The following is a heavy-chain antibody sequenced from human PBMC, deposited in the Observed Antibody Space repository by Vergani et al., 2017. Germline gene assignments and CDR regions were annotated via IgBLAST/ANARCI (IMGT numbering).Heavy chain of an antibody. CDR1: GGSISSYY. D-gene: IGHD3-9*01. CDR2: IYYSGST. V-gene: IGHV4-59*01. Sequence: QVQLPESGPGLVKPSQTLSLTCTVSGGSISSYYWSWIRQPPGKGLEWIGYIYYSGSTNYNPSLKSRVTISVDTSKNQFSLILNSVTAADTAVYYCARGRLYYDILTGSPSFDYYYYMDVWGKGP. J-gene: IGHJ6*03. CDR3: ARGRLYYDILTGSPSFDYYYYMDV.